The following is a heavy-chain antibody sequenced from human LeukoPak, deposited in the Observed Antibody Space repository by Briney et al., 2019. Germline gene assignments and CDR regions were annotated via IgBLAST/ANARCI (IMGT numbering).Heavy chain of an antibody. Sequence: SETLSLTCAVYGGSLSGYYWSWIRQPPGKGLEWIGEINHSGSTNYNPSLKSRVTISVDTSKNQFSLKLSSVTAADTAVYYCAIHEDGSRYFQHWGQGTLVTVSS. V-gene: IGHV4-34*01. J-gene: IGHJ1*01. CDR1: GGSLSGYY. CDR3: AIHEDGSRYFQH. CDR2: INHSGST. D-gene: IGHD1-26*01.